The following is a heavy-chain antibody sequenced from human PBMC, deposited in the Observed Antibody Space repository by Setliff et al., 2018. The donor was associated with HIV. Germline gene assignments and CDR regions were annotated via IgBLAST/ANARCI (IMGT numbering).Heavy chain of an antibody. Sequence: PGGSLRLSCAASGFTFSDYNMNWVRQAPGRGLEWVSYISSDGSTIYYAGSVKGRFTMSRDNAKNTLYLQMSSLRAEDTAVYYCVKARVDGDYYYYYYMDVWGKGTTVTVSS. CDR2: ISSDGSTI. J-gene: IGHJ6*03. V-gene: IGHV3-48*01. D-gene: IGHD4-17*01. CDR1: GFTFSDYN. CDR3: VKARVDGDYYYYYYMDV.